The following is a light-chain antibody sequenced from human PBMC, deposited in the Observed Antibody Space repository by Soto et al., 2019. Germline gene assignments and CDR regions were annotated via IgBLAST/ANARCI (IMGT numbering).Light chain of an antibody. CDR3: QVWDSSSDPWV. CDR2: YDS. V-gene: IGLV3-21*04. J-gene: IGLJ3*02. Sequence: SYELTQPPSVSVAPGKTARITCGRNNIGSKSVHWYQQKPGQAPVLVIYYDSDRPSGIPERFSGSNSGNTATLTISRVEAGDEADYYCQVWDSSSDPWVFGGGTKLTVL. CDR1: NIGSKS.